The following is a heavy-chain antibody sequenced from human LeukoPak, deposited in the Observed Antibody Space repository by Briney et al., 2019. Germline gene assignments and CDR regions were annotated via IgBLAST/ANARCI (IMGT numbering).Heavy chain of an antibody. Sequence: PSVKVSCKASGGTFSSYAISWVRQAPGQGLEWMGRIIPILGIANYAQKFQGRVTITADKSTSTAYMELSSLRSEDTAVYYCARATAMAHYCSGGSCYSGIFDYWGQGTLVTVSS. CDR2: IIPILGIA. D-gene: IGHD2-15*01. J-gene: IGHJ4*02. CDR3: ARATAMAHYCSGGSCYSGIFDY. CDR1: GGTFSSYA. V-gene: IGHV1-69*04.